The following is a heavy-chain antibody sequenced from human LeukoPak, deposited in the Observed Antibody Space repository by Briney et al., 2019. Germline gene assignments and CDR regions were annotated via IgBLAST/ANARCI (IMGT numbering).Heavy chain of an antibody. CDR2: ISAYNGNT. CDR3: ARDAWDIVVVPAAITPELYFEY. V-gene: IGHV1-18*01. D-gene: IGHD2-2*02. Sequence: ASVKVSCKASGYTFTSYGISWVRQAPGQGLEWMGWISAYNGNTNYAQKLQDRVTMTTDTSTSTAYMELRSLRSDDTAVYYCARDAWDIVVVPAAITPELYFEYWGQGTLVTVSS. J-gene: IGHJ4*02. CDR1: GYTFTSYG.